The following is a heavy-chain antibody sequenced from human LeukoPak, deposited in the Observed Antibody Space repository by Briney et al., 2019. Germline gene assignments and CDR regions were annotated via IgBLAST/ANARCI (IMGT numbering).Heavy chain of an antibody. Sequence: ASVKVSCKASGYTFTGYYMHWVRQAPGQGLEWMGWINPNSGGTNYAQKFQGRVTTTRDTSISTAYMELSRLRSDDTAVYYCARADFSMVWGDSFGYWGQGTLVTVSS. CDR1: GYTFTGYY. D-gene: IGHD3-10*01. CDR3: ARADFSMVWGDSFGY. CDR2: INPNSGGT. V-gene: IGHV1-2*02. J-gene: IGHJ4*02.